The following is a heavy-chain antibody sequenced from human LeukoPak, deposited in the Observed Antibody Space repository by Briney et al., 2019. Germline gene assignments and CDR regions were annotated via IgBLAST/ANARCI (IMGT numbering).Heavy chain of an antibody. CDR2: IKQDGSEK. CDR3: ARDWEATQVGTTITGSFDS. CDR1: GFTFSSYW. J-gene: IGHJ4*02. D-gene: IGHD5-24*01. Sequence: GGSLRLSCAASGFTFSSYWMSWVRQAPGKGLEWVANIKQDGSEKYYVDSVKGRFTISRDNAKNSLYLQMNSLRAEDTAVYYCARDWEATQVGTTITGSFDSWGQGTLVTVSS. V-gene: IGHV3-7*01.